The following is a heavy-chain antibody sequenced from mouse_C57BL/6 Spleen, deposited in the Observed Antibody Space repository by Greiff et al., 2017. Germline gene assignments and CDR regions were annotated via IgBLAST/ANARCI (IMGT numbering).Heavy chain of an antibody. D-gene: IGHD2-4*01. J-gene: IGHJ2*01. CDR3: ARIGYDYDGDFDY. V-gene: IGHV8-8*01. Sequence: QVTLKESGPGILQPSQTLSLTCSFSGFSLSTFGMGVGWIRQPSGKGLEWLAHIWWDDDKYSNPALKRRLTISKETTKDQVFLKISNVDTADTATYDCARIGYDYDGDFDYWGQGTTLTVSS. CDR1: GFSLSTFGMG. CDR2: IWWDDDK.